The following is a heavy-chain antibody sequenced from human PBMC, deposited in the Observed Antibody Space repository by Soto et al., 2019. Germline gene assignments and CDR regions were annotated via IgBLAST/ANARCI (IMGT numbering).Heavy chain of an antibody. D-gene: IGHD2-8*02. CDR3: ARDKITGLFDD. CDR1: GGSFSGYY. J-gene: IGHJ4*02. V-gene: IGHV4-34*01. CDR2: INHSGST. Sequence: PSETLSLTCAVYGGSFSGYYRTWIRQPPGTGLEWIGEINHSGSTNYNPSLKSRVTISVDTSKNQFSLKLTSVTAADTAVYYCARDKITGLFDDCGQGTLVTVSS.